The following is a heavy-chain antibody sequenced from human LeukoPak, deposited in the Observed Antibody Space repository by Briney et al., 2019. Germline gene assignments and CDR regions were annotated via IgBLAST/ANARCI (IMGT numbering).Heavy chain of an antibody. J-gene: IGHJ5*02. Sequence: GASVKVSCKASVGTFSSYGISWVRQAPGPGLEWMGGIIPIFGTANYAQKFQGRVTITADKSTSTAYMELSSLRSEDTAVFYCARAADGSAWYGNWFDPWGQGTLVTVSS. CDR3: ARAADGSAWYGNWFDP. D-gene: IGHD6-19*01. CDR2: IIPIFGTA. CDR1: VGTFSSYG. V-gene: IGHV1-69*06.